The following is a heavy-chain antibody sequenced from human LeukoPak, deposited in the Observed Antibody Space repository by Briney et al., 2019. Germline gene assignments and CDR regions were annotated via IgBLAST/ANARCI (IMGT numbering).Heavy chain of an antibody. D-gene: IGHD4-17*01. CDR3: AKDDESNNYGDYGDY. CDR2: ISGSGGST. CDR1: GFTFSSYA. V-gene: IGHV3-23*01. J-gene: IGHJ4*02. Sequence: GSLRLSCAASGFTFSSYAMSWVRQAPGKGLEWVSAISGSGGSTYYADSVKGRFTISRDNSKNTLYLQMNSLRAEDTAVYYCAKDDESNNYGDYGDYWGQGTLVTVSS.